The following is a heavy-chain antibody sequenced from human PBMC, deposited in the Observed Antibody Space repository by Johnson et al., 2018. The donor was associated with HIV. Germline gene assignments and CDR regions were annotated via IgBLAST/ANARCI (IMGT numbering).Heavy chain of an antibody. CDR3: VRGIVGVVAAGRADAFDI. V-gene: IGHV3-20*04. Sequence: VQLVESGGGVVRPGGSLRLSCAASGFTFDDHGMSWVRQVPGKGLEWVSGINWNGGSKDYADSVKGRFTISRDNAKNFLYLQMNSLRAEDTALYYCVRGIVGVVAAGRADAFDIWGQGTMVTVSS. CDR1: GFTFDDHG. CDR2: INWNGGSK. J-gene: IGHJ3*02. D-gene: IGHD2-15*01.